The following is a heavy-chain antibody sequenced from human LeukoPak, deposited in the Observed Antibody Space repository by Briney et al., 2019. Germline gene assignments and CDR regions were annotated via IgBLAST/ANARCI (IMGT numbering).Heavy chain of an antibody. V-gene: IGHV3-30-3*01. Sequence: GGSLRLSCAASGSSFSSYAMHWVRQAPGKGLEWVAVISHDGNNKYYADSVKGRFTISRDNSKNTLYLQMNSLRAEDTAVYYCARDQGWDDFWKGFDYWGQGTLVTVSS. CDR3: ARDQGWDDFWKGFDY. J-gene: IGHJ4*02. CDR2: ISHDGNNK. D-gene: IGHD3-3*01. CDR1: GSSFSSYA.